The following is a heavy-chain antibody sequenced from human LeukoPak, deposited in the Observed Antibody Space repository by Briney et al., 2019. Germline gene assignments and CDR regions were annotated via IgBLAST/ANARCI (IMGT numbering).Heavy chain of an antibody. CDR2: IYYSGST. Sequence: PSETLSLTCTVSGGSISSSSYYWGWIRQPPGKGLEWIGSIYYSGSTYYNPSLKSRVTISVDTSKNQFSLKLSSLTAADTAVYYCARRRYCSSTSCYYFDYWGQGTLVTVSS. D-gene: IGHD2-2*01. CDR3: ARRRYCSSTSCYYFDY. V-gene: IGHV4-39*01. J-gene: IGHJ4*02. CDR1: GGSISSSSYY.